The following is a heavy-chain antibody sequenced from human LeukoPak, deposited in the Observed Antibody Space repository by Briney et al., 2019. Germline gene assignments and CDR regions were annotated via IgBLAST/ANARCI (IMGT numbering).Heavy chain of an antibody. CDR2: IYYSGST. J-gene: IGHJ5*02. CDR3: ARHDYSNIWFDP. CDR1: GGSISSSSYY. V-gene: IGHV4-39*01. D-gene: IGHD4-11*01. Sequence: SETLSLTCTVSGGSISSSSYYWGWIRQPPGKGLEWIGSIYYSGSTYCNPSLKSRVTISVDTSKNQFSLQLSSVTAADTAVYYCARHDYSNIWFDPWGQGTLVTVSS.